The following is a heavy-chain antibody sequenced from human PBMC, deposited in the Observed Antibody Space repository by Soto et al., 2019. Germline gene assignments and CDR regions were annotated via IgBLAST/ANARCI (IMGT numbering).Heavy chain of an antibody. V-gene: IGHV4-4*07. CDR1: GGSISSYY. CDR3: ARDRHDFNPYDSSSYYKYYFDY. D-gene: IGHD3-22*01. CDR2: VYTSGST. Sequence: SETLSLTCTVSGGSISSYYWSWIRQPAGKGLEWIGRVYTSGSTNYNPSLKSRVTMSVDTSKNQFSLKLSSVTAADTAVYYCARDRHDFNPYDSSSYYKYYFDYWGQGTLVTASS. J-gene: IGHJ4*02.